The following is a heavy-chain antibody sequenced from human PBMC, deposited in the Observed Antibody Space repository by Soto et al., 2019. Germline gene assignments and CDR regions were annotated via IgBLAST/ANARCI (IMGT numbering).Heavy chain of an antibody. V-gene: IGHV3-7*01. CDR2: IKQDGSEK. CDR1: GFTFSSYW. Sequence: EVQLVESGGGLVQPGGSVRLSCAASGFTFSSYWMSWVRQAPGKGLEWVANIKQDGSEKYYVDSVKGRFTISRDNAKNSLYLQKNSLRAEDTAVYYCARDICSGGSCYSELFDYWGQGTLVTVSS. J-gene: IGHJ4*02. D-gene: IGHD2-15*01. CDR3: ARDICSGGSCYSELFDY.